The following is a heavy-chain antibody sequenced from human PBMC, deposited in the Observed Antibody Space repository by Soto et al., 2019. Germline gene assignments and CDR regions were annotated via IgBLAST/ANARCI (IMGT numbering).Heavy chain of an antibody. V-gene: IGHV3-33*01. CDR1: GFTFSRYG. CDR2: IWYDGSNK. CDR3: ARGVDDILTGYYNLLDY. D-gene: IGHD3-9*01. J-gene: IGHJ4*02. Sequence: QVQLVESGGGVVQPGRSLRLSCAASGFTFSRYGMHCVRQAPGKGLEWVAVIWYDGSNKYYADSVKGRFTISRDNSKNTLYLQMNSLRAEDTAVYYCARGVDDILTGYYNLLDYWGQGTLVTVSS.